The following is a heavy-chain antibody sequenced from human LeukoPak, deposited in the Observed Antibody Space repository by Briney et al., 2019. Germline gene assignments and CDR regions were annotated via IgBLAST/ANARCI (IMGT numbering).Heavy chain of an antibody. Sequence: PSETLSLTCAVYGGSFSGYYWSWIRQPPGKGLEWIGEINHSGSTNYNPSLKSRVTISVDTSKNQFSLKLSSVTAADTAVYYCARGAIYYYDSSGYYAESFDYWGQGTLVTVSS. D-gene: IGHD3-22*01. CDR3: ARGAIYYYDSSGYYAESFDY. CDR2: INHSGST. V-gene: IGHV4-34*01. CDR1: GGSFSGYY. J-gene: IGHJ4*02.